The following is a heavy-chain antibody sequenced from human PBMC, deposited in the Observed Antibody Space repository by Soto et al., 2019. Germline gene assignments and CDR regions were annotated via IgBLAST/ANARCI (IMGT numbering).Heavy chain of an antibody. CDR1: GYSISSGYY. Sequence: KPSETLSLTCGVSGYSISSGYYWGWIRQPPGKGLEWIGSVYHSGSTYYNPSLESRVTISVDTSKNQFSLKLSSVTAADTAVYYCARAHISSEGYYFDYWGQGTLVTVSS. V-gene: IGHV4-38-2*01. CDR3: ARAHISSEGYYFDY. CDR2: VYHSGST. D-gene: IGHD6-6*01. J-gene: IGHJ4*02.